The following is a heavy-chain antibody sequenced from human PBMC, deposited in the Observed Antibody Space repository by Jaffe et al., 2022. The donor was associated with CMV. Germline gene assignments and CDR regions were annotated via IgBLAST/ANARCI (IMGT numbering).Heavy chain of an antibody. J-gene: IGHJ3*02. D-gene: IGHD6-13*01. CDR2: IKSKTDGGTT. Sequence: EVQLVESGGGLVKPGGSLRLSCAASGFTFSNAWMSWVRQAPGKGLEWVGRIKSKTDGGTTDYAAPVKGRFTISRDDSKNTLYLQMNSLKTEDTAVYYCTTDPPIAAAGTGDAFDIWGQGTMVTVSS. CDR1: GFTFSNAW. CDR3: TTDPPIAAAGTGDAFDI. V-gene: IGHV3-15*01.